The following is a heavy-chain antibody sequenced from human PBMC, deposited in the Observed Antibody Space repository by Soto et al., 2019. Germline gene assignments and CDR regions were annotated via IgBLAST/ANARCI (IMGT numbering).Heavy chain of an antibody. CDR3: ARLSRYCSGGSCYHSRNYYYYGMDV. CDR2: IYPGDSDT. V-gene: IGHV5-51*01. J-gene: IGHJ6*02. CDR1: GYSFTSYW. D-gene: IGHD2-15*01. Sequence: GESLKISCKGSGYSFTSYWIGWVRQMPGKGLEWMGIIYPGDSDTRYSPSFQGQVTISADKSISTAYLQWSSLKASDTAMYYCARLSRYCSGGSCYHSRNYYYYGMDVWGQGTTVTVSS.